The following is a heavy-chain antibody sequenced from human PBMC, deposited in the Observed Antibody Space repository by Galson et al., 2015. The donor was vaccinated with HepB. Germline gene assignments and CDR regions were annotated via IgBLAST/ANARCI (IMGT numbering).Heavy chain of an antibody. CDR2: IYTSGST. Sequence: TLSLTCTVSGGSISSGSYYWSWIRQPAGKGLEWIGRIYTSGSTNYNPSLKSRVTMSVDTSKNQFSLKLSSVTAADTAVYYCARDGYDFLTPTNYYYYMDVWGKGTTVTVSS. D-gene: IGHD3-3*01. J-gene: IGHJ6*03. CDR3: ARDGYDFLTPTNYYYYMDV. CDR1: GGSISSGSYY. V-gene: IGHV4-61*02.